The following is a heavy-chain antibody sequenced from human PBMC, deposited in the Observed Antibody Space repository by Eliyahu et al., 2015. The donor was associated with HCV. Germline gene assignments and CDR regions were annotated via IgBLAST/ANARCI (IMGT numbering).Heavy chain of an antibody. CDR3: TTGAPGGFDYYLDV. V-gene: IGHV3-15*01. D-gene: IGHD3-10*01. CDR2: IKSKTDGGTT. J-gene: IGHJ6*03. CDR1: GFTFXXAW. Sequence: EVQLVESGGGLVKPGGSLRLSCAXSGFTFXXAWMSWVRQAPGKGLEXIGRIKSKTDGGTTDYAAPVKGRFTISRDDSKSTLYLQMNSLKTEETAVYYCTTGAPGGFDYYLDVWGQGTTVTVSS.